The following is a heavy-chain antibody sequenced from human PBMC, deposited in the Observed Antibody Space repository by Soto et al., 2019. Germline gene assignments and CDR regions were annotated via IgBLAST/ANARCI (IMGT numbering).Heavy chain of an antibody. CDR1: GYTFTYRY. J-gene: IGHJ5*02. D-gene: IGHD2-2*01. Sequence: SVKVSCKASGYTFTYRYLHWVRQAPGQAPEWMGWITPFNGNTNYAQKFQDRVTITRDRSMSTAYMELSSLRSEDTAMYYCAAHRYCSSTSCYSVGWFHPWGQGTLVTVSS. CDR3: AAHRYCSSTSCYSVGWFHP. CDR2: ITPFNGNT. V-gene: IGHV1-45*02.